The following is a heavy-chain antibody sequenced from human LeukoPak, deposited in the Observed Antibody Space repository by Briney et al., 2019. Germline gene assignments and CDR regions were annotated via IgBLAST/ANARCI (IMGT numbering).Heavy chain of an antibody. CDR2: TRNKANSYTT. J-gene: IGHJ4*02. Sequence: GSLRLPCAAPGITFRDHYMDWVRQGPGEGLEWVGRTRNKANSYTTEYAASVKGRFTISRDDSKNSLYLQMNSLKTEDTAVYYCARGSSGYYYWGQGTLVTVSS. CDR1: GITFRDHY. D-gene: IGHD3-22*01. CDR3: ARGSSGYYY. V-gene: IGHV3-72*01.